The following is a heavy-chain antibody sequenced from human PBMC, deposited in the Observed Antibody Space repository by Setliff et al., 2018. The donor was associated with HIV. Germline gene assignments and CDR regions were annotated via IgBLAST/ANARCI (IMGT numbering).Heavy chain of an antibody. Sequence: GASVKVSCKASGGTFSSYGISWVRQAPGQGLEWMGGIIPMFGTGFYAQKFRDRVTITTDENRSTAYMELNSQRPEDTGVFYCARVGHSSSYHYYGMDVWGQGTTVTVSS. CDR3: ARVGHSSSYHYYGMDV. CDR1: GGTFSSYG. V-gene: IGHV1-69*05. D-gene: IGHD6-13*01. J-gene: IGHJ6*02. CDR2: IIPMFGTG.